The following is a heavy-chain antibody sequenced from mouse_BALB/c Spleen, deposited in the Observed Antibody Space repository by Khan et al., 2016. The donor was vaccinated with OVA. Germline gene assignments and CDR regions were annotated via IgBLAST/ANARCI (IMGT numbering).Heavy chain of an antibody. J-gene: IGHJ3*01. CDR3: ANHGSSSAWLTY. V-gene: IGHV1-7*01. CDR1: GYTFTSYW. D-gene: IGHD1-1*01. CDR2: INPSTGYT. Sequence: VQLQESGAELAKPGASVKMSCKASGYTFTSYWMHWVKQRPGQGLEWIGYINPSTGYTEYNQKFKDKATLTADKSSSTAYMQLSSLTSEDSAVYYWANHGSSSAWLTYWGQGTLVTVSA.